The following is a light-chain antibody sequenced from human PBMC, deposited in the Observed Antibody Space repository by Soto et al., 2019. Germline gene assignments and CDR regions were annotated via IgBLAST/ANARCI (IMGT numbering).Light chain of an antibody. J-gene: IGKJ1*01. Sequence: EILLTQSPATLSLSPGERATLSCRASQSVSSYLAWYQQTNGQAPRLLIYDASTRDTGIPARFSGSGSGTDFTLPITRLEPEDFEVYYCQQRSNWPPTFGQGTKVDIK. CDR3: QQRSNWPPT. CDR1: QSVSSY. CDR2: DAS. V-gene: IGKV3-11*01.